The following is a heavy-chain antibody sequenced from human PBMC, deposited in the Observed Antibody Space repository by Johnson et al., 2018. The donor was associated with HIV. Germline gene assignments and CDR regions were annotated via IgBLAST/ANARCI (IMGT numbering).Heavy chain of an antibody. V-gene: IGHV3-11*04. Sequence: QVQLVESGGGLVKPGGSLRLSCAASGFTFSDYYMSWIRQAPGKGLDWVSYISSTGTTIYYADSVKGRFTITRDNARKSLYLQINSLGAEDTAVYYCARNRPVSYGYRGAFDFWGQGTMVTVSS. J-gene: IGHJ3*01. CDR1: GFTFSDYY. CDR3: ARNRPVSYGYRGAFDF. D-gene: IGHD5-18*01. CDR2: ISSTGTTI.